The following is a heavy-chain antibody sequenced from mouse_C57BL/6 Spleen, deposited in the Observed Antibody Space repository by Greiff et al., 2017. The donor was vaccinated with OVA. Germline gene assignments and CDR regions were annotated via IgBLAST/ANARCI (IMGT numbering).Heavy chain of an antibody. J-gene: IGHJ4*01. D-gene: IGHD1-1*01. CDR3: ARVGTVVAKGAMDY. CDR1: GYTFTSYW. CDR2: IDPSDSYT. Sequence: QVQLQQPGAELVMPGASVKLSCKASGYTFTSYWMHWVKQRPGQGLEWIGEIDPSDSYTNYNQKFKGKSTLTVDKSSSTAYMQLSSLTSEDSAVYYCARVGTVVAKGAMDYWGQGTSVTVSS. V-gene: IGHV1-69*01.